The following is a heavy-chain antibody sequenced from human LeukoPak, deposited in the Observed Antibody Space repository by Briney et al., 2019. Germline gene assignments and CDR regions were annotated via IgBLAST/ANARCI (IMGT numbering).Heavy chain of an antibody. Sequence: PSETLSLTCAVSGGSISSGSYYWSWIRQPAGKGLEWIGRTYTIGSTNYNPSLKSRVTISVDTSKNQFSLKLSSVTAADTAVYYCARGGRPYGGNSEGIFDYWGQGTLVTVSS. CDR1: GGSISSGSYY. CDR3: ARGGRPYGGNSEGIFDY. D-gene: IGHD4-23*01. V-gene: IGHV4-61*02. J-gene: IGHJ4*02. CDR2: TYTIGST.